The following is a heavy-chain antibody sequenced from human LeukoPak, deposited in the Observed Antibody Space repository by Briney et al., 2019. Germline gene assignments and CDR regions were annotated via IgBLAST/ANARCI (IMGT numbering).Heavy chain of an antibody. J-gene: IGHJ3*02. CDR2: IYHSGST. D-gene: IGHD3-9*01. Sequence: SETLSLICTVSGYSISSGYYWGWIRQPPGKGLEWIGSIYHSGSTYYNPSLKSRVTISVDTSKNQFSLKLSSVTAADTAVYYCARVLRYFDWFPDAFDIWGQGTMVTVSS. V-gene: IGHV4-38-2*02. CDR3: ARVLRYFDWFPDAFDI. CDR1: GYSISSGYY.